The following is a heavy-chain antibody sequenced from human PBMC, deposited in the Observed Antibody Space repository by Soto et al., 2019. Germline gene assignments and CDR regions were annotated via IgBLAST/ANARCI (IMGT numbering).Heavy chain of an antibody. CDR2: ISAHNGNT. Sequence: ASVKVSCKASGYTFTSYGISWVRQAPGQGLEWMGWISAHNGNTNYAQKLQGRVTMTTDTSTSTAYMELRSLRSDDTAVYYCARDRGDYYDSSGYYIPGHWGQGNLVTV. D-gene: IGHD3-22*01. V-gene: IGHV1-18*01. CDR1: GYTFTSYG. J-gene: IGHJ4*02. CDR3: ARDRGDYYDSSGYYIPGH.